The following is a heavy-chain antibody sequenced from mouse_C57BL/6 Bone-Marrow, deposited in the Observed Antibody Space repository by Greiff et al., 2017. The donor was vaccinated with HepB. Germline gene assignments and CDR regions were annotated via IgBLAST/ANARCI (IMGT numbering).Heavy chain of an antibody. CDR3: ASHGVTTVVADYAKDN. CDR1: GYTFTSYW. D-gene: IGHD1-1*01. V-gene: IGHV1-53*01. CDR2: INPSNGGT. Sequence: VQLQQPGTELVKPGASVKLSCKASGYTFTSYWMHWVKQRPGQGLEWIGNINPSNGGTNYNEKFKSKATLTVDKSSSTAYMQLSSLTSEDSAVYYCASHGVTTVVADYAKDNWGQGTSVT. J-gene: IGHJ4*01.